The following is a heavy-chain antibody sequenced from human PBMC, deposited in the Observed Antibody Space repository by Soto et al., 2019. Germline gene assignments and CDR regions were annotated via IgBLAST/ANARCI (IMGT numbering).Heavy chain of an antibody. CDR3: ARRGGGYYPYYFDY. CDR2: ILHSGST. CDR1: GGSFSGYY. V-gene: IGHV4-34*12. Sequence: PSETLSLTCAVYGGSFSGYYWSWIRQPPGKGLEWIGEILHSGSTNYNPSLKSRVTISVDTSKNQFSLKVNSVTAADTAVYFCARRGGGYYPYYFDYWGQGSLVTVSS. D-gene: IGHD3-22*01. J-gene: IGHJ4*02.